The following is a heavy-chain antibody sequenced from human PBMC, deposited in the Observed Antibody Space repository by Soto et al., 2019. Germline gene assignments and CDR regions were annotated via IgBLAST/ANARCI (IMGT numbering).Heavy chain of an antibody. CDR2: VYYSGNT. J-gene: IGHJ4*02. Sequence: PSETLSLTCSVSGDPINSHYWSWLRQPPGKGLEWIGYVYYSGNTNYNPSLKSRVTISLDTSRTRFSLKLTSVTAADAAVYYCARQRAHLFDYWGQGILVTVSS. CDR3: ARQRAHLFDY. CDR1: GDPINSHY. V-gene: IGHV4-59*08.